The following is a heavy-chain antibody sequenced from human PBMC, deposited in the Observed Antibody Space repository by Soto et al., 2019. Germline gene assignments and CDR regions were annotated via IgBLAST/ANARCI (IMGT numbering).Heavy chain of an antibody. D-gene: IGHD2-2*01. CDR2: IYYSGST. Sequence: SQTLSLTCTVSGGSISSSSYYWGWIRQPPGKGLEWIGSIYYSGSTYYNPSLKSRVTISVDTSKNQFSLKLSSVTAADTAVYYCASYDSHYTDIVVVPAAMQLDYWGQGTLVTVSS. CDR1: GGSISSSSYY. CDR3: ASYDSHYTDIVVVPAAMQLDY. J-gene: IGHJ4*02. V-gene: IGHV4-39*01.